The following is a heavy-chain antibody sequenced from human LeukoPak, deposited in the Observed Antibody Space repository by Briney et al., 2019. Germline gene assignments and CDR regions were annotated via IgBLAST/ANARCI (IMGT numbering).Heavy chain of an antibody. D-gene: IGHD3-22*01. V-gene: IGHV3-23*01. CDR2: ISGSGGST. CDR3: AKLRRTMIVVVITGDFDY. Sequence: GGSLRLSCAASGFTFSSYAMSWVRQAPGKGLEWVSGISGSGGSTYHADSGKGQLPISTDNSTNTLFLQMNSLRVEDTAVYYCAKLRRTMIVVVITGDFDYWGQGTLVTVSS. CDR1: GFTFSSYA. J-gene: IGHJ4*02.